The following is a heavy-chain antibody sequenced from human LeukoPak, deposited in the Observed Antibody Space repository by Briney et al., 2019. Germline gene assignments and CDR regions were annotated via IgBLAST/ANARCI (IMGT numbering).Heavy chain of an antibody. J-gene: IGHJ3*02. CDR2: ISGSGGST. V-gene: IGHV3-23*01. CDR1: GFTFSSYA. CDR3: AKDQGGGYVPDAFDI. D-gene: IGHD5-12*01. Sequence: GGSLRLSCAASGFTFSSYAMSWVRQAPGKGLEWVSAISGSGGSTYYADSVKGRFTISRDNSKNTLYLQMNSLRAEDTAVYYRAKDQGGGYVPDAFDIWGQGTMVTVSS.